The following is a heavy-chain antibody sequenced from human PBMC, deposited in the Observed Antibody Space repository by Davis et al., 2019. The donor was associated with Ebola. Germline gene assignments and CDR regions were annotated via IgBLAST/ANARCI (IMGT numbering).Heavy chain of an antibody. CDR1: GFTFSGFG. CDR3: ARDQAAIPVVANHFDD. Sequence: GESLKISCAASGFTFSGFGMHWVRQAPGKGLEWVAFIRYDAATEYYADSVKGRFTISRDNSKNTLYLQMNSLRAEDTGVYYCARDQAAIPVVANHFDDWGQGTLVTVS. J-gene: IGHJ4*02. V-gene: IGHV3-30*02. CDR2: IRYDAATE. D-gene: IGHD2-2*02.